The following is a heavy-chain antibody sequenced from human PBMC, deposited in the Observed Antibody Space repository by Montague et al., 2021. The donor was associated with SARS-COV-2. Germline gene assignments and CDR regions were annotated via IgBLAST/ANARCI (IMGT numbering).Heavy chain of an antibody. J-gene: IGHJ3*02. CDR3: ARGSGWMGNAFDI. Sequence: SETLSLTRTVSGGSISSYYWNWIRQPPGKGLEWIGYIYYSGSTNYNPSLKSRVTISVDTSKSQFSLTLSSVTAADTAVYYCARGSGWMGNAFDIWGQGTMVTVSS. V-gene: IGHV4-59*01. CDR2: IYYSGST. D-gene: IGHD6-19*01. CDR1: GGSISSYY.